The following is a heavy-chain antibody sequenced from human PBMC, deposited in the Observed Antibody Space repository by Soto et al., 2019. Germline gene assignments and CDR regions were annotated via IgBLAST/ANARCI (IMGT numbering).Heavy chain of an antibody. CDR3: ARDLTYTYYYDRTYGMDV. V-gene: IGHV4-59*01. Sequence: QVQLQESGPGLVKPSETLSLTCTVSGGSISSYYWSWIRQPPGKGLEWIGYIYYSGSTNYNPSLKSRVTISVDTSKNQFSLKLSSVPAADTAVYYCARDLTYTYYYDRTYGMDVWGQGTTVTVSS. CDR2: IYYSGST. CDR1: GGSISSYY. J-gene: IGHJ6*02. D-gene: IGHD3-22*01.